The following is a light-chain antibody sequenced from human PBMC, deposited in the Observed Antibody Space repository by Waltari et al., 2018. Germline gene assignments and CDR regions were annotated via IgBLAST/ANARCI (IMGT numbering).Light chain of an antibody. CDR2: DVN. V-gene: IGLV2-18*02. CDR1: SSDVGGHNR. J-gene: IGLJ2*01. CDR3: SSYTNTGDTLV. Sequence: QSALTQPPSVSGSPGQSVTIPCTGTSSDVGGHNRASWYQQSPGTAPKLILYDVNIRPSGVPDRFSGSQSGYTASLTISGLQAEDEGHYYCSSYTNTGDTLVFGGGTELTVL.